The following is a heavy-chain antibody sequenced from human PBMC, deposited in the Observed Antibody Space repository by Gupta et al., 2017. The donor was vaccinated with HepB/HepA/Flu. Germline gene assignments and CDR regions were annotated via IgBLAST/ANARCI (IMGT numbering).Heavy chain of an antibody. CDR2: ISGNGGST. V-gene: IGHV3-23*01. CDR3: AKSNAALYN. D-gene: IGHD2-8*01. Sequence: EVQVLESGGGLVQPGGSLRLSCAASGFTFSSYAMSWVRQAPGRGLEWASSISGNGGSTYYADSVKGRFTISRDNSKNTLYLHMSSLRAEDTAVYYCAKSNAALYNWGQGTLVTVS. CDR1: GFTFSSYA. J-gene: IGHJ4*02.